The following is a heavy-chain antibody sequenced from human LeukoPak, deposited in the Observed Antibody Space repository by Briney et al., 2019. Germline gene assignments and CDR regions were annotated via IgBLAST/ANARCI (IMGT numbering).Heavy chain of an antibody. Sequence: GGSLRLSCAASGFTFSSYGMHWVRQAPGKGLEWVAVISYDGSNKYYADSVKGRFTISRDNSKNTLYLQMNSLRAEDTAVYYCARHGTITMVRGRLRYYYMDVWGKGATVTISS. J-gene: IGHJ6*03. CDR2: ISYDGSNK. V-gene: IGHV3-30*03. D-gene: IGHD3-10*01. CDR3: ARHGTITMVRGRLRYYYMDV. CDR1: GFTFSSYG.